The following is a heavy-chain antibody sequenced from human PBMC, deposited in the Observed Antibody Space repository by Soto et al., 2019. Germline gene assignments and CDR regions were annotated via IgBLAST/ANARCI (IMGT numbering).Heavy chain of an antibody. CDR2: IYYSGIT. V-gene: IGHV4-31*03. J-gene: IGHJ4*02. CDR3: ARDFAAMVRGLIITRYFDY. D-gene: IGHD3-10*01. CDR1: GGSISSGGYY. Sequence: PSETLSLTCTVSGGSISSGGYYWSWIRQHPGKGLEWIGYIYYSGITYYNPSLKSRVTISVDTSKSQFSLKLSSVTAADTAVYFCARDFAAMVRGLIITRYFDYWGKGTLVTVSS.